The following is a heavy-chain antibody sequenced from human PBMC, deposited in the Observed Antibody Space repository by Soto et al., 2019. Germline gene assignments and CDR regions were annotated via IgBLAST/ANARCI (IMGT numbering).Heavy chain of an antibody. J-gene: IGHJ3*01. Sequence: SETLSLTCAVSGGSVSSGSYYWSWTRQPPGKGLEWIGNIFYSGNTYYNPSLKSRVTISVDTSKNQFSLKLSSVTATDTALYYCARVVTDAFDVWGQGTMVTVS. CDR1: GGSVSSGSYY. D-gene: IGHD5-18*01. V-gene: IGHV4-39*01. CDR2: IFYSGNT. CDR3: ARVVTDAFDV.